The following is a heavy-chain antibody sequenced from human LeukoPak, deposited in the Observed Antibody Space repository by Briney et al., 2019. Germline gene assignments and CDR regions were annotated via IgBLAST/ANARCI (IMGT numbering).Heavy chain of an antibody. Sequence: GGSLRLSCAASGFIFKNFWMHWVRQVPGKGLVWVSRINLGGVTTTYTNSVKGRFTISRDDAKNTLYLQMNSLRVDDTAVYFCVRYFAGDRDYWGQGTLVTVSS. CDR3: VRYFAGDRDY. CDR1: GFIFKNFW. D-gene: IGHD3-9*01. J-gene: IGHJ4*02. V-gene: IGHV3-74*01. CDR2: INLGGVTT.